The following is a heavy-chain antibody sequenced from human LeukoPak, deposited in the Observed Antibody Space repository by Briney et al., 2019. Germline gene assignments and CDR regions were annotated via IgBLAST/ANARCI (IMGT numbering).Heavy chain of an antibody. CDR1: GFTFSKFW. Sequence: GGSLRLSCAASGFTFSKFWMSWVRQAPGKGLEWVANIKEDGSTKHYVDSVKGRFTISRDNAKNSLSLQMNYLRVEDTAVYYCATSDDSAATYWGQGTLVTVST. CDR3: ATSDDSAATY. D-gene: IGHD6-25*01. CDR2: IKEDGSTK. J-gene: IGHJ4*02. V-gene: IGHV3-7*01.